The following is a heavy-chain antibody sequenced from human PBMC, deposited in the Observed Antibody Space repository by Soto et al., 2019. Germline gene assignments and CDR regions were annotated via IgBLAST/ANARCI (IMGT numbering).Heavy chain of an antibody. CDR2: IRNKANSYTT. D-gene: IGHD4-4*01. V-gene: IGHV3-72*01. Sequence: EVQLVESGGGLVQPGRSLRLSCAALGFTFSGHYMDWVRQAPGNGLEWVGRIRNKANSYTTEYAASVKGRFTISRDDSRNSLFLQMNSLKTEDTAVYYCSRAGILTTPYYFDYWGQGTLVTVSS. J-gene: IGHJ4*01. CDR3: SRAGILTTPYYFDY. CDR1: GFTFSGHY.